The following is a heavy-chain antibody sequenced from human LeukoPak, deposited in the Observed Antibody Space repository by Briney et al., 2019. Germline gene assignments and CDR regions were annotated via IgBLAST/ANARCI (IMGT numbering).Heavy chain of an antibody. D-gene: IGHD3-22*01. CDR3: ARDGYPGGDY. Sequence: GGSLRLSCAASGFTFSDYSMDWVRQAPGKGLEWVSYISDTGHAIYYADSVKGRFIISRDNAKNSLYLQMNSLRDEDTAVYYCARDGYPGGDYLGQGTLVTVSS. V-gene: IGHV3-48*02. J-gene: IGHJ4*02. CDR2: ISDTGHAI. CDR1: GFTFSDYS.